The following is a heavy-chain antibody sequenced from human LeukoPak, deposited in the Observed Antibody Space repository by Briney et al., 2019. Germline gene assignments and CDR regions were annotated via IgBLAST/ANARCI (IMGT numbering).Heavy chain of an antibody. CDR3: ASPAVNHRYRDREDY. V-gene: IGHV4-39*07. J-gene: IGHJ4*02. CDR2: IYYSGST. D-gene: IGHD1-14*01. Sequence: SETLSLTCTVSGGSISSSSYYWGWIRQPPGKGLGWIGSIYYSGSTYYNPSLKSRVTISVDTSKNMSSLKLSSVTAADTAVYYSASPAVNHRYRDREDYWGQGTLVTVSS. CDR1: GGSISSSSYY.